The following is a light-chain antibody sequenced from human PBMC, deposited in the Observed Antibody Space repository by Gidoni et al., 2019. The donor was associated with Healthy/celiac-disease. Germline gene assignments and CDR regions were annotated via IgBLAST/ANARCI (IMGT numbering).Light chain of an antibody. CDR3: QQYGSSPLT. J-gene: IGKJ4*01. Sequence: IVLTQSPGTLSLAPGERATLSCRASQSVSSSYLAWYQQKPGQAPRLLIYGASSRDTVIPDRFSGSGSGTDFTLTISRLEPEDFAVYYCQQYGSSPLTFGGGTKVEIK. CDR1: QSVSSSY. V-gene: IGKV3-20*01. CDR2: GAS.